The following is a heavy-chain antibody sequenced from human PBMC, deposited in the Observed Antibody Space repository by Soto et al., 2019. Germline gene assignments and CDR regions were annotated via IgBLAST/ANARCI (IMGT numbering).Heavy chain of an antibody. Sequence: QVQLQESGPGLVKPSETLSLTCTVSSDSITNYYWSWIRQSPGKGLEWIGYIHDSGRSNYNPFLKSRVKISVDTSKKQFSLKLNSVTAADTAVYYCARVGGTRGWYWGQGTLVTVSS. CDR2: IHDSGRS. D-gene: IGHD2-15*01. V-gene: IGHV4-59*01. J-gene: IGHJ4*02. CDR1: SDSITNYY. CDR3: ARVGGTRGWY.